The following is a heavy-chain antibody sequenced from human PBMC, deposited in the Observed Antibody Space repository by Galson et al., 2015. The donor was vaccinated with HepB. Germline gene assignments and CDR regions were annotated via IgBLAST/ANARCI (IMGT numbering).Heavy chain of an antibody. V-gene: IGHV3-72*01. J-gene: IGHJ4*02. CDR2: TRSKAYSYTT. CDR1: GFTFSDHY. D-gene: IGHD3-10*01. Sequence: SLRLSCAASGFTFSDHYMDWVRQAPGKGLEWVGRTRSKAYSYTTEYAASVKGRFTISRDDSKNSLYLQMNSLKTEDTAVYYCARSFGDWGQGTLVTVSS. CDR3: ARSFGD.